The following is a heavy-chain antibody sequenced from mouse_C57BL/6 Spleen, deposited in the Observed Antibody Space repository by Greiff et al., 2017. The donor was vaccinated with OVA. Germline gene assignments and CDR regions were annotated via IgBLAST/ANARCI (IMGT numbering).Heavy chain of an antibody. CDR2: IYPRDGST. J-gene: IGHJ2*01. V-gene: IGHV1-85*01. CDR1: GYTFTSYD. CDR3: APLGRGY. Sequence: VKLVESGPELVKPGASVKLSCKASGYTFTSYDINWVKQRPGQGLEWIGWIYPRDGSTKYNEKFKGKATLTVDTSSSTAYMELHSLTSEDSAVYFCAPLGRGYWGQGTTLTVSS. D-gene: IGHD4-1*01.